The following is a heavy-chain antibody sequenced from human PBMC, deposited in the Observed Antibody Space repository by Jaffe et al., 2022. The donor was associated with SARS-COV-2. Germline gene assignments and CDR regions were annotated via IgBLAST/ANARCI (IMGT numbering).Heavy chain of an antibody. Sequence: EVQLVESGGGLVKPGGSLRLSCAASGFTFSYYSMNWVRQAPGKGLEWVSSISSTGSYKYYADSGKGRFTISRDNAKNSLYLQMNSLRAEDTAVYYCARVESNAFDIWGQGTMVTVSS. CDR1: GFTFSYYS. CDR2: ISSTGSYK. CDR3: ARVESNAFDI. J-gene: IGHJ3*02. V-gene: IGHV3-21*01.